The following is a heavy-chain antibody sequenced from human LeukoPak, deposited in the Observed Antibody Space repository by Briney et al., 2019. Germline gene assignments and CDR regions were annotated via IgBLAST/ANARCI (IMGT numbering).Heavy chain of an antibody. Sequence: ASVKVSCKASGYTFTNYAMHWVRQAPGQRLEWMGWINTGNSDTKYSQKFQGRVTITRDTSASTAYMELSGLRSEDTAVYYCASTVTTGNDAFDIWGQGTMVTVSS. V-gene: IGHV1-3*04. CDR2: INTGNSDT. D-gene: IGHD4-17*01. J-gene: IGHJ3*02. CDR3: ASTVTTGNDAFDI. CDR1: GYTFTNYA.